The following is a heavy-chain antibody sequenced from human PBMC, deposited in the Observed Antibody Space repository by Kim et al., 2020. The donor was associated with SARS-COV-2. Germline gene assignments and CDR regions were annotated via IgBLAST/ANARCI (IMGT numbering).Heavy chain of an antibody. CDR2: ISWNSGSI. J-gene: IGHJ4*02. CDR1: GFTFDDYA. Sequence: GGSLRLSCAASGFTFDDYAMHWVRQAPGKGLEWVSGISWNSGSIGYADSVKGRFTISRDNAKNSLYLQMNSLRAEDTALYYCAKDARAPGSSGFDYWGQGTLVTVSS. D-gene: IGHD6-19*01. V-gene: IGHV3-9*01. CDR3: AKDARAPGSSGFDY.